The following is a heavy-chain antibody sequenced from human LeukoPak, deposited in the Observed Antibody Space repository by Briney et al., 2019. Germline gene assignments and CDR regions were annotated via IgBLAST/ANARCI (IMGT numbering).Heavy chain of an antibody. J-gene: IGHJ4*02. Sequence: ASVKVSCKASGYTFTGYYTHWVRQAPGQGLEWMGWINPNSGGTNYAQKFQGRVTMTRDTSISTAYMELSRLRSDDTAVYYCARTIDYSNPHFDYWGQGTLVTVSS. CDR3: ARTIDYSNPHFDY. V-gene: IGHV1-2*02. CDR1: GYTFTGYY. CDR2: INPNSGGT. D-gene: IGHD4-11*01.